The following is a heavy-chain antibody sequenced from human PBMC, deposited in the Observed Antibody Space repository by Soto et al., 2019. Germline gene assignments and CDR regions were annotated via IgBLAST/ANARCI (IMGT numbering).Heavy chain of an antibody. CDR3: ARDIVVVPAAGDYYYYYGMDV. CDR2: IYYSGST. J-gene: IGHJ6*02. V-gene: IGHV4-39*02. CDR1: GGSISSSSYY. D-gene: IGHD2-2*01. Sequence: SETLSLTCTVSGGSISSSSYYWGWIRQPPGKGLEWIGSIYYSGSTYYNPSLKNRVTISVDTSKNQFSLKLSSVTAADTAVYYCARDIVVVPAAGDYYYYYGMDVWGQGTTVTVSS.